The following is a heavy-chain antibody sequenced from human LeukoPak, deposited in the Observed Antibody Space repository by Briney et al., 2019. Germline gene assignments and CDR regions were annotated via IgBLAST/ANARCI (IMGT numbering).Heavy chain of an antibody. Sequence: PSETLSLTCTVSGGSISSSSYYWGWIRQPPRKGLEWIGSIYYSGSTYYNPSLKSRVTISVDTSKNQFSLKLSSVTAADTAVYYCARHVPNTVTRRRAFDYWGQGTLVTVSS. D-gene: IGHD4-17*01. CDR2: IYYSGST. CDR3: ARHVPNTVTRRRAFDY. J-gene: IGHJ4*02. CDR1: GGSISSSSYY. V-gene: IGHV4-39*01.